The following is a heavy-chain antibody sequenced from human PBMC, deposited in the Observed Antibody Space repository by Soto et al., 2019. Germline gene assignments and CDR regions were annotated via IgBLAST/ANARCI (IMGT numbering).Heavy chain of an antibody. CDR1: GASISNFY. V-gene: IGHV4-59*08. J-gene: IGHJ5*02. CDR3: ARQCRGVTCHWFVP. CDR2: ISYSGDT. D-gene: IGHD2-15*01. Sequence: SETLSLTCNVSGASISNFYWSWIRQPPGKGLEWIGYISYSGDTEYNPSLKSRVTISAGPSKSQFSLRLTSVTAGDSAVYYCARQCRGVTCHWFVPWGQGTLVTVSS.